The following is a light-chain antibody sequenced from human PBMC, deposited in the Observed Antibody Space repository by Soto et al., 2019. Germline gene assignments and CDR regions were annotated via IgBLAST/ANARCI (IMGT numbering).Light chain of an antibody. CDR3: CSYAGSYTDV. V-gene: IGLV2-14*01. Sequence: QSALTQPASLSGSPGQSITISCTGTSSDIGAYDYVSWFQQHPGKAPKLMISEVNNRPSGVSNRFSGSKSGNTAYLTISGLQVEYEAEYYCCSYAGSYTDVFGTGTKVTVL. CDR2: EVN. CDR1: SSDIGAYDY. J-gene: IGLJ1*01.